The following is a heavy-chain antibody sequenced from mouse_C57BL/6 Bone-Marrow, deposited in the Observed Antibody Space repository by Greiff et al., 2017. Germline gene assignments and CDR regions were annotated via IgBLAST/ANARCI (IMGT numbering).Heavy chain of an antibody. V-gene: IGHV1-55*01. J-gene: IGHJ3*01. D-gene: IGHD2-2*01. CDR2: IYPGSGST. CDR1: GYTFTSSW. Sequence: QVQLQQPGAELVKPGASVNMSCKASGYTFTSSWITWVKQRPGQGLEWIGDIYPGSGSTNYNEKFKSKATLTVDTSSSPAYMQLSSLTAEDSAVYYCARRGLEAYWGQGTLLTVSA. CDR3: ARRGLEAY.